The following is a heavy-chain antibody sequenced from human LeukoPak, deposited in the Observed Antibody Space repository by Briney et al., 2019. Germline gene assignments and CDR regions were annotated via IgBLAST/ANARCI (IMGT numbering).Heavy chain of an antibody. CDR1: GYTFTSYG. J-gene: IGHJ5*02. CDR3: ARDFPPLRPTSLGYCSSTSCYRGNWFDP. V-gene: IGHV1-18*01. Sequence: ASVKVSCEASGYTFTSYGISWVRQAPGQGLEWMGWISAYNGNTNYAQKLQGRVTMTTDTSTSTAYMELRSLRSDDTAVYYCARDFPPLRPTSLGYCSSTSCYRGNWFDPWGQGTLVTVSS. D-gene: IGHD2-2*01. CDR2: ISAYNGNT.